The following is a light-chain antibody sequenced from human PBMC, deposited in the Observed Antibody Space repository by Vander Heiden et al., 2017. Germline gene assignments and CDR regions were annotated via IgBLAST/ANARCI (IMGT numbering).Light chain of an antibody. V-gene: IGLV3-19*01. CDR3: NAWHSSGTDVV. J-gene: IGLJ2*01. Sequence: SSELTQDPAVSVAFGQTVRITCQGDSLRSYYASWYPQKPGQTTVLFIYGKHKRHSGLPDRFSGSSSGHTAPLTITGAQAQDEADYYCNAWHSSGTDVVFGGGTKPTVL. CDR2: GKH. CDR1: SLRSYY.